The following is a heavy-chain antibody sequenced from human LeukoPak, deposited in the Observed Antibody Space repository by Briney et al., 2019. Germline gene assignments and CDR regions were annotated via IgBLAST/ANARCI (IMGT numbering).Heavy chain of an antibody. D-gene: IGHD3-16*01. CDR2: ISAYNGNT. CDR3: ARQMITFGGVISWFDP. CDR1: GYTFTSYG. V-gene: IGHV1-18*01. Sequence: ASVKVSCKASGYTFTSYGVSWVRQAPGQGLEWMGWISAYNGNTHYAQKFQGRLTMTRDMSTSTVYMELSSLRSEDTAVYYCARQMITFGGVISWFDPWGQGTLVTVSS. J-gene: IGHJ5*02.